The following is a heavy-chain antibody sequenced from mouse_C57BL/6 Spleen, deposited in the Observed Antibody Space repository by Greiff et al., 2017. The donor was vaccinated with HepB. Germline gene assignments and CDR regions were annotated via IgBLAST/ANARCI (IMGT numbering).Heavy chain of an antibody. J-gene: IGHJ2*01. D-gene: IGHD1-1*01. V-gene: IGHV5-17*01. CDR2: ISSGSSTI. CDR1: GFTFSDYG. Sequence: EVKLMESGGGLVKPGGSLKLSCAASGFTFSDYGMHWVRQAPEKGLEWVAYISSGSSTIYYADTVKGRFTISRDNAKNTLFLQMTSLRSEDTAMYYCARSPNYYGSSYYFDYWGQGTTLTVSS. CDR3: ARSPNYYGSSYYFDY.